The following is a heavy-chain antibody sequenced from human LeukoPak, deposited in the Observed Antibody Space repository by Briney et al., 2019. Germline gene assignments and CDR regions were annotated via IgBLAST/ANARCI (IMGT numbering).Heavy chain of an antibody. CDR3: ARAPHYYDSSGYYIYFDY. CDR2: IYYSGST. CDR1: GGSFSGYY. Sequence: SETLSLTCAVYGGSFSGYYWSWIRQPPGKGLEWIGSIYYSGSTYYNPSLKSRVTISVDTSKNQFSLKLSSVTAADTAVYYCARAPHYYDSSGYYIYFDYWGQGTLVTVSS. D-gene: IGHD3-22*01. V-gene: IGHV4-34*01. J-gene: IGHJ4*02.